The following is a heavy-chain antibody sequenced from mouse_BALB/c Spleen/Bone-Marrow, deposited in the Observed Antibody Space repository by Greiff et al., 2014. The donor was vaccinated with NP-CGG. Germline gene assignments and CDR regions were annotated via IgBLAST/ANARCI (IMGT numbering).Heavy chain of an antibody. CDR1: GYTFTDYW. V-gene: IGHV1-69*01. J-gene: IGHJ3*01. Sequence: SGAELVMPGASVKMSCKASGYTFTDYWMHWVKQRPGQGLEWIGAIDTSDSYTSYNQKFKGKATLTVDEYSSTAYMQLSSLTSEDSAVYYCARSDYRYDPFAYWGQGTLVTVSA. D-gene: IGHD2-14*01. CDR3: ARSDYRYDPFAY. CDR2: IDTSDSYT.